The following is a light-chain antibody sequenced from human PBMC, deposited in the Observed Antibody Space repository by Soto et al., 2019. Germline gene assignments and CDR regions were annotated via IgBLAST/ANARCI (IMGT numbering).Light chain of an antibody. J-gene: IGLJ1*01. CDR2: EVT. CDR1: SSDVGCYNY. V-gene: IGLV2-8*01. CDR3: SSYAGSNNIVV. Sequence: QSVLTQPPSASGSPGQSVTLSCTGTSSDVGCYNYVSWYQQHPGKAPKLMIYEVTTRPSGVPDRFSGSKSGNTASLTVSGLQAEDEAYYYCSSYAGSNNIVVFGTGTKLTVL.